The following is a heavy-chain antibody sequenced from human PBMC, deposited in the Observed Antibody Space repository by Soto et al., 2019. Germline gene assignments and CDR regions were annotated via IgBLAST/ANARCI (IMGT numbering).Heavy chain of an antibody. Sequence: LRLSCAASGFTFNTYGMHWVRHAPGKGLEWVAVISYDGSEKYYVDSVKGRFTISKDNSKNTLYLQMNSLRPEDTAVYYCAKSPNFYCSSPNCYKYYFDHWGQGTRVTVSS. D-gene: IGHD2-2*02. J-gene: IGHJ4*02. CDR3: AKSPNFYCSSPNCYKYYFDH. CDR2: ISYDGSEK. CDR1: GFTFNTYG. V-gene: IGHV3-30*18.